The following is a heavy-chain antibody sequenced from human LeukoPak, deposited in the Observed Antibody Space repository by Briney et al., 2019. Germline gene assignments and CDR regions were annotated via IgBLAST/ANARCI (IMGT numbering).Heavy chain of an antibody. D-gene: IGHD3-9*01. J-gene: IGHJ6*02. CDR1: GGFYSGYY. CDR2: INHSGST. Sequence: PSETLSLTCPFYGGFYSGYYWSWIRQPPCKGLEWIGEINHSGSTNYNPSLKSRVTISVDTSKNQFSLKLSSVTAADTAVYYCARFRYYDILTGRYYYGMDVWGQGTTVTVSS. CDR3: ARFRYYDILTGRYYYGMDV. V-gene: IGHV4-34*01.